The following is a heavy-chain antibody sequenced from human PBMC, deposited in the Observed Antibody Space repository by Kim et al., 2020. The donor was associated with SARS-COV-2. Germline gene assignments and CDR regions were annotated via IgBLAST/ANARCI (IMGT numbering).Heavy chain of an antibody. CDR1: GGSSSGYY. V-gene: IGHV4-34*01. Sequence: SETLSLTCAVYGGSSSGYYWSWIRQPPGKGLEWIGEINHSGSTNYNPSLKSRVTISVDTSKNQFSLKLSSVTAADTAVYYCARAGLGPKYHGHWFDPWGQGTLVTVSS. J-gene: IGHJ5*02. CDR3: ARAGLGPKYHGHWFDP. CDR2: INHSGST. D-gene: IGHD3-16*01.